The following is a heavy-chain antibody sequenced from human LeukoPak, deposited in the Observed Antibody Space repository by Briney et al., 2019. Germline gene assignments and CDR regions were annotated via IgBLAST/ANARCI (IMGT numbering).Heavy chain of an antibody. CDR2: INPNSGGT. J-gene: IGHJ4*02. CDR3: TRGSMATVNYFDY. Sequence: ASVKVSCKASGYTFTGYYLHWVRQAPGQGLEWMGRINPNSGGTNYAQKFQGRVTMTRDTPISSAYMELSSLRSDDTAVYYCTRGSMATVNYFDYWGQGTLVTVSS. CDR1: GYTFTGYY. V-gene: IGHV1-2*06. D-gene: IGHD5-24*01.